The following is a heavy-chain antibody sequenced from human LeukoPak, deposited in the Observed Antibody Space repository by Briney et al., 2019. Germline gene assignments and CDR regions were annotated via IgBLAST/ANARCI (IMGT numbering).Heavy chain of an antibody. J-gene: IGHJ5*02. V-gene: IGHV3-30*02. D-gene: IGHD3-22*01. CDR3: AKNYYDSSGYLGNWFDP. CDR2: IRYDGSNK. Sequence: GGSLRLSCAASGFTFSSYGMHWVRQAPGKGLEWVAFIRYDGSNKYYADSVKGRFTISRDNSKNTLYLQMNSLRAEDTAVYYCAKNYYDSSGYLGNWFDPWGQGTLVTVSS. CDR1: GFTFSSYG.